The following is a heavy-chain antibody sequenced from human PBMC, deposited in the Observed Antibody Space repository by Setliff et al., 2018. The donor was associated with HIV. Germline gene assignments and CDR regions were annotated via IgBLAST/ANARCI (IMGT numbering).Heavy chain of an antibody. V-gene: IGHV1-2*02. Sequence: ASVKVSCKASGYTFSAYYLHWVRRAPGQGLEWMGWINPNSGDTNYAHNFQGRVTMTRDTSISTAYMDLSSLTSDDTAVYYCVLASIVSTARWNHWGRGTLVTVSS. CDR3: VLASIVSTARWNH. CDR2: INPNSGDT. J-gene: IGHJ5*02. D-gene: IGHD1-26*01. CDR1: GYTFSAYY.